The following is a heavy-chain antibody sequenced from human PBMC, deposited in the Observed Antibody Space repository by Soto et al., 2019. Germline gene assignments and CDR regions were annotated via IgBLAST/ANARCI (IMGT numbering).Heavy chain of an antibody. J-gene: IGHJ5*02. D-gene: IGHD3-22*01. CDR3: AREGSGSSGYYNWFDP. CDR2: IIPILGIA. V-gene: IGHV1-69*08. Sequence: QVQLVQSGAEVKKPGSSVRVSCKASGGPFSSYTISWVRQAPGQGLEWMGRIIPILGIANYAQKFQGRVTITADKSTSTAYMELSSLRSEDTAVYYCAREGSGSSGYYNWFDPWGQGTLVTVSS. CDR1: GGPFSSYT.